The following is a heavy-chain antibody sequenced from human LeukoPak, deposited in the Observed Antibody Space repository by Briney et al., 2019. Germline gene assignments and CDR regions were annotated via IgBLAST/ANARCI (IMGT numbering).Heavy chain of an antibody. J-gene: IGHJ4*02. D-gene: IGHD6-13*01. V-gene: IGHV4-4*07. CDR3: ARGPSYSSNWSLDY. CDR1: GGSISSYY. CDR2: MYISGST. Sequence: PSETLSLTCTVSGGSISSYYWSWIRQPAGKGLEWIGRMYISGSTNYTPSLKSRVTMSVDTSKNQFSLKLSSVTAADTAVYYCARGPSYSSNWSLDYWGQGTLVTVSS.